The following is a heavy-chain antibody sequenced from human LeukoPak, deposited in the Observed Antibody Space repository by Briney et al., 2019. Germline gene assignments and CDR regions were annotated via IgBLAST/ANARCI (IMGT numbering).Heavy chain of an antibody. D-gene: IGHD3-22*01. CDR3: ARDRGDRYYYDSSGYCDY. CDR2: ISAYNGNT. Sequence: ASVKVSCKASGYTFTSYGISWVRQAPGQGLEWMGWISAYNGNTNYAQKLQGRVTMTTDTSTSTAYMELRSLRSDDTAVYYCARDRGDRYYYDSSGYCDYWGQGTLVTVSS. J-gene: IGHJ4*02. V-gene: IGHV1-18*01. CDR1: GYTFTSYG.